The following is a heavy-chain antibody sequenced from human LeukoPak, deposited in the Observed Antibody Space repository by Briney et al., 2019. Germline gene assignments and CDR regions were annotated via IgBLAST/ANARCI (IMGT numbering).Heavy chain of an antibody. D-gene: IGHD6-13*01. J-gene: IGHJ5*02. CDR2: IHYSGST. CDR1: GGSISSYY. Sequence: SETLSLTCTVSGGSISSYYWSWIRQPPGKGLVWIGYIHYSGSTNYNPSLKSRVTISVDTSKNQFSLKLSSVTAADTAVYYCARGSSSSWYPIWFDPWGQGTLVTVSS. CDR3: ARGSSSSWYPIWFDP. V-gene: IGHV4-59*12.